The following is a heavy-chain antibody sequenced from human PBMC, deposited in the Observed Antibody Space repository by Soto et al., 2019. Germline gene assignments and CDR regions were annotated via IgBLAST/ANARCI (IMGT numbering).Heavy chain of an antibody. CDR2: IYYSGST. J-gene: IGHJ5*02. D-gene: IGHD6-13*01. V-gene: IGHV4-59*01. Sequence: LSLTCTASGGSISSYYWSWIRQPPGKGLEWIGYIYYSGSTNYNPSLKSRVTISVDTSKNQFSLKLSPVTAADTAVYYCARDIRYSSSWYRGYWFDPWGQGTLVTVSS. CDR3: ARDIRYSSSWYRGYWFDP. CDR1: GGSISSYY.